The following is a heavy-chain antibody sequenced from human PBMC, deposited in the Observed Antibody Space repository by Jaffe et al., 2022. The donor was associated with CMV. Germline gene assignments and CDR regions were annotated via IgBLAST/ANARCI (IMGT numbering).Heavy chain of an antibody. D-gene: IGHD3-10*01. CDR3: ARGLPGGPGSPSAN. CDR1: GYNFTTYG. Sequence: VQLVQSEAELKKPGASVKVSCKASGYNFTTYGMNWVRQAPGQGLEWMGWISGYNSNTNYAQKFQGRVTLTTDTSTGIAYLELRSLKSDDTAIYYCARGLPGGPGSPSANWGQGTLVTVSS. CDR2: ISGYNSNT. J-gene: IGHJ4*02. V-gene: IGHV1-18*04.